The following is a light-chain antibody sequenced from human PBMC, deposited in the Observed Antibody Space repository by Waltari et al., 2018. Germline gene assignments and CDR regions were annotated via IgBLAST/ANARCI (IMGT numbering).Light chain of an antibody. CDR3: QHHNNWPPRWT. V-gene: IGKV3-15*01. J-gene: IGKJ1*01. CDR2: GAS. Sequence: EIVMTQSPAHLSVSPGARATLSCRASQSVSSKLAWYQQKPGQAPRLLIYGASTRATGVPARFSGSGSGPEYILTISSLQSEDFAVYYCQHHNNWPPRWTFGQGTKVEIK. CDR1: QSVSSK.